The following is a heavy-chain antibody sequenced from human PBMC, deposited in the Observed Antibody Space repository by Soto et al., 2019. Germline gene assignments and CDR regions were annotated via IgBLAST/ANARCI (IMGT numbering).Heavy chain of an antibody. V-gene: IGHV1-18*01. Sequence: QVHLVQSGAEVKKPGASVKVSCKGSGYGFTTYGITWVRQAPGQGLEWMAWISAHNGNTNYAQKLQGRVTVTRDTSTSTAYMALRSLRSDDTAGYYCARGRYGDYWGQGALVTVSS. D-gene: IGHD1-1*01. CDR3: ARGRYGDY. J-gene: IGHJ4*02. CDR2: ISAHNGNT. CDR1: GYGFTTYG.